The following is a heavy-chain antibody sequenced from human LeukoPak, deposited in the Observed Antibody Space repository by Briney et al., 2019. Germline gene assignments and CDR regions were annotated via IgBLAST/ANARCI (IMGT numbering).Heavy chain of an antibody. J-gene: IGHJ4*02. CDR3: ARQQDYYDSSGYYDY. CDR2: IYSGGST. CDR1: GFTVSSNY. D-gene: IGHD3-22*01. Sequence: PGGSLRLSCAASGFTVSSNYMSWVRQAPGKGLEWVSVIYSGGSTYYADSVKGRFTISRDNSKNTLYLQMNSLRAEDTAVYYCARQQDYYDSSGYYDYWGQGTLVTVSS. V-gene: IGHV3-53*01.